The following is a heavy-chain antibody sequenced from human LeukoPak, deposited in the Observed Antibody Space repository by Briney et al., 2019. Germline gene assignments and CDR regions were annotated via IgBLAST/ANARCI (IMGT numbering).Heavy chain of an antibody. J-gene: IGHJ4*02. Sequence: GGSLRLSCAASGFTFNSYGMHWVRQAPGKGLEWVALIWYDGSNKYYADSVKGRFTISRDNSKNTLYLQLSSLRTEDTAVYYCAKDGPAVIFFGYFEYWGQGTLVTVSS. CDR3: AKDGPAVIFFGYFEY. CDR2: IWYDGSNK. V-gene: IGHV3-30*02. CDR1: GFTFNSYG. D-gene: IGHD3-3*02.